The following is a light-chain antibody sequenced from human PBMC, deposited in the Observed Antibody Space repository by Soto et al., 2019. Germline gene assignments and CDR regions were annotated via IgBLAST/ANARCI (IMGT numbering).Light chain of an antibody. V-gene: IGKV1-39*01. J-gene: IGKJ5*01. CDR2: AAS. CDR1: QSISSY. Sequence: DIQITQSPSCHSASVGDGVTITCRASQSISSYLNWYHQKPGKAPKLLIYAASSLQSGVPSRFSGSGSGTDFTLTISRLEPEDFAVFYCQHYDSLPITFGQGTRLEI. CDR3: QHYDSLPIT.